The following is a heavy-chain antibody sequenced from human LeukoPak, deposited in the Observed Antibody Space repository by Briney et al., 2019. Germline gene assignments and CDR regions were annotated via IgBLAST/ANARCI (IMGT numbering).Heavy chain of an antibody. Sequence: PGGSLRLSCTASGFTFGDYAMSWVRQAPGKGLEWVGFITSKAYGGTTDYAASVKGRFTISRDDSKSIAYLQMNSLKTEDTAVYYCSRHIVGARTFFDYWGQGALVAVSS. D-gene: IGHD1-26*01. J-gene: IGHJ4*02. CDR3: SRHIVGARTFFDY. CDR2: ITSKAYGGTT. V-gene: IGHV3-49*04. CDR1: GFTFGDYA.